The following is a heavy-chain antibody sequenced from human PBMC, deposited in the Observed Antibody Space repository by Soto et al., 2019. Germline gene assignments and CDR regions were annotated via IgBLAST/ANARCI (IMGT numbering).Heavy chain of an antibody. V-gene: IGHV1-46*01. D-gene: IGHD6-19*01. CDR2: INPGGGSA. CDR3: ARDTSGWSLNGLDV. CDR1: GSAITRYY. J-gene: IGHJ6*02. Sequence: QVDLVQSGAEVKKPGASVTISCKASGSAITRYYIHWVRQAPGRGLEWMGIINPGGGSASYAQKFQDRVTIDKDTSTGTVDMDLRSLSTEDTAVYYCARDTSGWSLNGLDVWGQGTTVNVSS.